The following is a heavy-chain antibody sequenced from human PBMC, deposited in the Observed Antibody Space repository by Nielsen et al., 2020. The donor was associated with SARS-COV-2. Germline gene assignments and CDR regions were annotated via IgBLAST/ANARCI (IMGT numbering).Heavy chain of an antibody. CDR1: GFSFSNYV. D-gene: IGHD3-10*01. CDR3: AKGNSRLSWFGELALYYYYYGMDV. CDR2: ISESGGAT. J-gene: IGHJ6*02. Sequence: GGSLRLSCVASGFSFSNYVMNWVRQAPGKGLEWVSAISESGGATYYAESVKGRFTISRDNSKNTMYLEMNSLRVEDSALYFCAKGNSRLSWFGELALYYYYYGMDVWGPGTTVTVSS. V-gene: IGHV3-23*01.